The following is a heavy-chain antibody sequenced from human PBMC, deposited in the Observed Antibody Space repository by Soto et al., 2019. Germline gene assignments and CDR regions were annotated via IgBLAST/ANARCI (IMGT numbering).Heavy chain of an antibody. V-gene: IGHV5-51*01. CDR1: WYSFTSYC. J-gene: IGHJ6*02. CDR3: ASAEDDPNNYYYGMDV. CDR2: IYPGDSDT. D-gene: IGHD2-8*01. Sequence: GESLKISCNGSWYSFTSYCLGWVRPMPGKGLEWMGIIYPGDSDTRYSPSFQGQVTISADKSISTAYLQWSSLKASDTAMYCCASAEDDPNNYYYGMDVWGQGTTVTVSS.